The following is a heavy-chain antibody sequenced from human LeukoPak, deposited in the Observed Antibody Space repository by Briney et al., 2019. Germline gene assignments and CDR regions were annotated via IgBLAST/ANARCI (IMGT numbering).Heavy chain of an antibody. Sequence: GEALEISWKGSGYNFNNYWIGWGRPGPGKGLEGMGIIYPGDSYTTYKPSFQGQVTISADKSISTAYLQWSSRKASDTAMYYCARSRAETVPVWGSYRHHDAFDIWGQGTMVTVSS. J-gene: IGHJ3*02. D-gene: IGHD3-16*02. V-gene: IGHV5-51*01. CDR2: IYPGDSYT. CDR1: GYNFNNYW. CDR3: ARSRAETVPVWGSYRHHDAFDI.